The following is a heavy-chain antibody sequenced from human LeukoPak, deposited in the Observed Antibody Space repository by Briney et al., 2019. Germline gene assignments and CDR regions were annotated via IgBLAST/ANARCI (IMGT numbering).Heavy chain of an antibody. CDR2: INPNSGGT. D-gene: IGHD6-19*01. CDR3: AREDEGIAVAGGVDY. Sequence: GASVNVSFKASGYTFTDYYMHWVRQAPGQGLEGMGWINPNSGGTNYAQKFQGRVTMTRDTSISTAYMELSRLRSDDTAVYYCAREDEGIAVAGGVDYWGQGTLVTVSS. J-gene: IGHJ4*02. CDR1: GYTFTDYY. V-gene: IGHV1-2*02.